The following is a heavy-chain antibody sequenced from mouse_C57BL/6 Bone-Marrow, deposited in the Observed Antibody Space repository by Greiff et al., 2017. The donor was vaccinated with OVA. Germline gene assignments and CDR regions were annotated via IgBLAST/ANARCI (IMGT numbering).Heavy chain of an antibody. D-gene: IGHD6-1*01. CDR2: IYPSDSET. J-gene: IGHJ4*01. V-gene: IGHV1-61*01. CDR3: ARDSLYAMDY. CDR1: GYTFTNYW. Sequence: VQLQQPGAGLVRPGSSVKLSCKASGYTFTNYWMDWVKQRPGQGLEWVGYIYPSDSETHYNQKFKDKATLTVDKSSSTAYMQLSSLTSEDSAVYYCARDSLYAMDYWGQGTSVTVSS.